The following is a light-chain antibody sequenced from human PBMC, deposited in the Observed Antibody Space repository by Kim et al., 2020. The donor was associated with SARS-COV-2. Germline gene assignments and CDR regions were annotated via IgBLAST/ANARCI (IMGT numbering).Light chain of an antibody. V-gene: IGLV2-14*01. CDR2: DVS. CDR1: SSDVGGYNY. Sequence: QSALTKPASVSGSPGQSITISCTGTSSDVGGYNYVSWYQQHPGKAPKLMIYDVSKRPSGVSNRFSGSKSGNTASLTISGLQAEDEADYYCSSYTSSSSVVFGGGTQLTVL. J-gene: IGLJ2*01. CDR3: SSYTSSSSVV.